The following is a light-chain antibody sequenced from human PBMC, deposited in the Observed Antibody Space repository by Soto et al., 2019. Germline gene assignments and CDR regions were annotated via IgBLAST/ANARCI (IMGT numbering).Light chain of an antibody. J-gene: IGKJ5*01. CDR1: QDISNY. Sequence: DIQLTHAPASGSASVGHAVTVTWRAVQDISNYLIWYQQKPGKAPKLLIYDASDLETGVPSRFSGSGSGTGFTFTISSLQPEDFATYYCQQYESLPLTFGQGTRLEIK. CDR3: QQYESLPLT. V-gene: IGKV1-33*01. CDR2: DAS.